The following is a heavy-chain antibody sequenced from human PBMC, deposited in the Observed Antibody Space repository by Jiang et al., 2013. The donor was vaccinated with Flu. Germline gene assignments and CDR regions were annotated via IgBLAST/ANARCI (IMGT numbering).Heavy chain of an antibody. D-gene: IGHD3-16*02. CDR2: IYHSGST. CDR3: ARVRMITFGGVIASTRFDP. CDR1: GGSISSGGYS. J-gene: IGHJ5*02. V-gene: IGHV4-30-2*01. Sequence: GSGLVKPSQTLSLTCAVSGGSISSGGYSWSWIRQPPGKGLEWIGYIYHSGSTYYNPSLKSRVTISVDRSKNQFSLKLSSVTAADTAVYYCARVRMITFGGVIASTRFDPWAREPWSPSPQ.